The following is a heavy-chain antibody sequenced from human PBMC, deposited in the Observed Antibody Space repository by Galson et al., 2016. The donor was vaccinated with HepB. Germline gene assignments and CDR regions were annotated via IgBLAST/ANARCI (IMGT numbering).Heavy chain of an antibody. D-gene: IGHD3-3*01. CDR1: GFTFGDSC. J-gene: IGHJ4*02. CDR2: ITGSGTVL. Sequence: SLRLSCAASGFTFGDSCMSWIRQAPGKGLEWISCITGSGTVLFYADSVKGRFTISRDNARNSLYLHLNSLRAEDTAVYYCARGHYEVWGQGTLVTVSS. V-gene: IGHV3-11*01. CDR3: ARGHYEV.